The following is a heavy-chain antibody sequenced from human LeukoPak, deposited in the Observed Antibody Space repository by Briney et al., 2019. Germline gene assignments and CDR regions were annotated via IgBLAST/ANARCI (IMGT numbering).Heavy chain of an antibody. Sequence: SETLSLTCTVSGGSISSSGYYWGWIRQPPGKGLEWIGNIYYVGSTYYNPSLNSRVTISVDTSKNQFSLKLNSVTAADTAVYYCARRARYYGSGNIDPWGQGTLVTVSS. D-gene: IGHD3-10*01. CDR2: IYYVGST. J-gene: IGHJ5*02. CDR3: ARRARYYGSGNIDP. V-gene: IGHV4-39*07. CDR1: GGSISSSGYY.